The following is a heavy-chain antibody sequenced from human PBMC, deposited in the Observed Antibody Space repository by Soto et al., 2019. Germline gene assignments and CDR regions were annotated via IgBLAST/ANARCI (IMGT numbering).Heavy chain of an antibody. J-gene: IGHJ5*02. CDR3: ARGRNYNFWSGYGNWFDP. Sequence: SETLSLTCTVSGASVSSGSYHWSWIRQPPGRGLEWIGYIYDSGSTNYNPSLKSRVTISVDTSKNQFSLKMSSVTAADTAVYYCARGRNYNFWSGYGNWFDPWGQGTLVTV. CDR2: IYDSGST. D-gene: IGHD3-3*01. V-gene: IGHV4-61*01. CDR1: GASVSSGSYH.